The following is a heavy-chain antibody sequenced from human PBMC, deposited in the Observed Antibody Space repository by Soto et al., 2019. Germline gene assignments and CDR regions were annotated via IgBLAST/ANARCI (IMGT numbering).Heavy chain of an antibody. D-gene: IGHD4-17*01. CDR3: ARGGDYSLDS. J-gene: IGHJ4*02. V-gene: IGHV4-30-2*01. Sequence: TLSLTCAVSGASISSGGFSWSWIRQPPGGGLEWIGYFFHSGGTYYNPSLKSRVTISVDWSKNQFSLKLNSATAADTAVYYCARGGDYSLDSWGQGALVTVSS. CDR1: GASISSGGFS. CDR2: FFHSGGT.